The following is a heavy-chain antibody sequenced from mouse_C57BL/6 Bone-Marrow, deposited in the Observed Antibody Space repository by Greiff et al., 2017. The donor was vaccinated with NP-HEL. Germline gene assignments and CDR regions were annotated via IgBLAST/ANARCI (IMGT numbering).Heavy chain of an antibody. V-gene: IGHV5-15*01. Sequence: EVKVVESGGGLVQPGGSLKLSCAASGFTFSDYGMAWVRQAPRKGPEWVAFISNLAYSIYYADTVTGRFTISRENAKNTLYLERSSLRSEDTAMYYCARQTEYYFDYWGQGTTLTVSS. CDR3: ARQTEYYFDY. J-gene: IGHJ2*01. CDR2: ISNLAYSI. CDR1: GFTFSDYG.